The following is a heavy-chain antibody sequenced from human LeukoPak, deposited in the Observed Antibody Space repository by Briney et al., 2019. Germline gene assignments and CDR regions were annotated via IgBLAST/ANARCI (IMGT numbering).Heavy chain of an antibody. CDR3: AKDSYSGSYFDFDY. V-gene: IGHV3-23*01. CDR1: GLTFSSYA. Sequence: GGSLRLSCAASGLTFSSYAMSWVRQAPGKGLEWVSAISGSGGSTYYADSVKGRFTISRDNSKSTLYLQMNSLRAEDTAAYYCAKDSYSGSYFDFDYWGQGTLVTVSS. J-gene: IGHJ4*02. D-gene: IGHD1-26*01. CDR2: ISGSGGST.